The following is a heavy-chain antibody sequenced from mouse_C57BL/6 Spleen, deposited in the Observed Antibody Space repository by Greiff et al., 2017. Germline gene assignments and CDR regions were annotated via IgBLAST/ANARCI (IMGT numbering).Heavy chain of an antibody. CDR3: ARLGPYWYFDV. J-gene: IGHJ1*03. V-gene: IGHV1-42*01. Sequence: EVQLQQSGPELVKPGASVKISCKASGYSFTGYYMNWVKQSPEKSLEWIGEINPSTGGTTYNQKFKAKATLTVDKSSSTAYMQLKSLTSEDSAVYYFARLGPYWYFDVWGTGTTVTVSS. CDR1: GYSFTGYY. CDR2: INPSTGGT. D-gene: IGHD4-1*01.